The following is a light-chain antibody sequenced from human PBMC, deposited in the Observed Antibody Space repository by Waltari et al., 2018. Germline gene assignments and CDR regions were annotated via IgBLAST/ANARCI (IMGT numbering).Light chain of an antibody. CDR3: QSYDSSLAGWV. V-gene: IGLV1-40*01. Sequence: QSVLTQPPSVSGAPGQRVTISCTGRSSNIGAAFEVPWYQHVPGAAPLLLIYANNNRPSGVPDRFSGSTSGTSASLTISTLQAEDEADYYCQSYDSSLAGWVFGGGTKLTVL. J-gene: IGLJ3*02. CDR2: ANN. CDR1: SSNIGAAFE.